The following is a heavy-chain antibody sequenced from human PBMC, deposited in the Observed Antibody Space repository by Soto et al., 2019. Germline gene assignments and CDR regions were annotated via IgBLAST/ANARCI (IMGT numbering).Heavy chain of an antibody. V-gene: IGHV4-34*01. Sequence: SETLSLTCAVYGGSFIGYYCSCSRQAAWKGLEWIVEINHSGSTNYNPSLKSRVTISVDTSKNQFSLKLSSVTAADTAVYYCARVLRYFDWSPYNWFDPWGQGTLVTVSS. CDR3: ARVLRYFDWSPYNWFDP. CDR2: INHSGST. CDR1: GGSFIGYY. J-gene: IGHJ5*02. D-gene: IGHD3-9*01.